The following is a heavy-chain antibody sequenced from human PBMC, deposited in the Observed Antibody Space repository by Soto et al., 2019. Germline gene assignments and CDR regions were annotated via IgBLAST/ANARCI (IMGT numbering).Heavy chain of an antibody. CDR3: ARSYGFNRSFDY. D-gene: IGHD5-18*01. J-gene: IGHJ4*02. CDR2: INPSGGST. V-gene: IGHV1-46*01. CDR1: GYTFTSYY. Sequence: GASVKVSWKASGYTFTSYYMHWVRQAPGQGLEWMGIINPSGGSTSYAQKFQGRVTMTRDTSTSTVYMELSSLRSEDTAVYYCARSYGFNRSFDYWGQGTLVTVSS.